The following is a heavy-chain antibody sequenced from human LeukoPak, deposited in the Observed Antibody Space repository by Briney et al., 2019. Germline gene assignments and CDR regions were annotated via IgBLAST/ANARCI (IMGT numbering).Heavy chain of an antibody. V-gene: IGHV5-51*01. CDR2: IYPSDSDT. Sequence: GESLKISCKGSGYSFTSYWIGWVRQMPGKGLEWMGIIYPSDSDTRYSPSFQGQVTISADKSISTAYLQWSSLKASDTAMYYCARHLRVGATSLDAFDIWGQGKMVTVSS. CDR3: ARHLRVGATSLDAFDI. CDR1: GYSFTSYW. D-gene: IGHD1-26*01. J-gene: IGHJ3*02.